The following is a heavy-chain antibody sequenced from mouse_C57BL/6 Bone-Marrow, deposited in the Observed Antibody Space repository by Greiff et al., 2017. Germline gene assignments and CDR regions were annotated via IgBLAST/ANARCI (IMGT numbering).Heavy chain of an antibody. V-gene: IGHV1-81*01. D-gene: IGHD1-1*01. CDR3: ARPITTVVATDGFGY. CDR2: IYPRSGNT. J-gene: IGHJ4*01. Sequence: VQLQQSGAELARPGASVKLSCKASGYTFTSYGISWVKQRTGQGLEWIGEIYPRSGNTYYNEKFKGKATLTADKSSSTAYMELRSLTSEDSAVYFCARPITTVVATDGFGYWGQGTSVTVSS. CDR1: GYTFTSYG.